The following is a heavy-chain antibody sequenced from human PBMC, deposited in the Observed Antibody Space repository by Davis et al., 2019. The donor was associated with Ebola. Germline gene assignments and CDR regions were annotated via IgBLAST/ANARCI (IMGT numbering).Heavy chain of an antibody. Sequence: GESLKISCAASGFTFSSYAMHWVRQAPGKGLEWVAVISYDGSNKYYADSVKGRFTISRDNSKNTLYLQMNSLRAEDTAVYYCAKVPHGVWGQGTLVTVSS. V-gene: IGHV3-30*04. J-gene: IGHJ4*02. D-gene: IGHD2-8*01. CDR3: AKVPHGV. CDR2: ISYDGSNK. CDR1: GFTFSSYA.